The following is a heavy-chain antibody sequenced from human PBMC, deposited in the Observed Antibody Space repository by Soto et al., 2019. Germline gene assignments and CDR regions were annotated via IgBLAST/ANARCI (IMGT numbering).Heavy chain of an antibody. CDR2: IIPIFGTV. CDR3: ARGPDSSTSYYGPFEY. J-gene: IGHJ4*02. V-gene: IGHV1-69*13. D-gene: IGHD3-9*01. CDR1: GGTFSNYP. Sequence: SVKVSCKASGGTFSNYPISWVRQAPGQGLEWMGGIIPIFGTVNYAQKFQGRVTITADESTSTAYMELSSLRSEDTAVYYCARGPDSSTSYYGPFEYWGQGILVTVSS.